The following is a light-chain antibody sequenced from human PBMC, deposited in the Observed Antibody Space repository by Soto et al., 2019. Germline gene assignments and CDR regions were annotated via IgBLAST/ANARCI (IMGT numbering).Light chain of an antibody. J-gene: IGLJ3*02. CDR3: ATWDDSLKGWV. CDR2: QDS. V-gene: IGLV2-14*02. CDR1: SSDIGSFDL. Sequence: QSALTQPASVSGSPGQSITISCIGGSSDIGSFDLVSWYQQHPGKVPKLLIYQDSKRPSGLSSRFSGSKSGNTASLTISGLQAEDEADYYCATWDDSLKGWVFGGGTKVTVL.